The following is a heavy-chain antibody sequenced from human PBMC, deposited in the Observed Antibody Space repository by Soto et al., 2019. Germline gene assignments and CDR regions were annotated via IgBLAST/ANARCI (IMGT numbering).Heavy chain of an antibody. J-gene: IGHJ6*02. V-gene: IGHV3-9*01. CDR3: ATHIRDHDFPGTHHRGWDV. D-gene: IGHD3-3*01. CDR1: GFTFEDHA. CDR2: ISWNSDII. Sequence: GGSLRLSCVASGFTFEDHAMHWVRQGPGKGLEWVSGISWNSDIIVYADSVKGRFTMSRDNVKNSLYLQMSSLRSEDTAAYYRATHIRDHDFPGTHHRGWDVCGQGTTGTVCS.